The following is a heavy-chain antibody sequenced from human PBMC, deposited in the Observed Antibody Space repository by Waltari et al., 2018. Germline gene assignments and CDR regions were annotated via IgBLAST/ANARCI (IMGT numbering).Heavy chain of an antibody. Sequence: QVQLVQSGAEVKKPGASVKVSCKASGYTFTDSVIDWVRHAPGQGLEWMGRINPKSGATPYPQKLQGRITMTRDTSIGTAYMELGSVTSDDTALYYCARHIDSIRSAWGQGTLVTVSS. CDR3: ARHIDSIRSA. D-gene: IGHD2-21*01. CDR2: INPKSGAT. J-gene: IGHJ5*02. CDR1: GYTFTDSV. V-gene: IGHV1-2*06.